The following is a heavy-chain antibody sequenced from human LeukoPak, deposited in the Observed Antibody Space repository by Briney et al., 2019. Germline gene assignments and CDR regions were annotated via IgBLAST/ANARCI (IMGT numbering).Heavy chain of an antibody. Sequence: ASVKVSCKASGYTFTGYYMHWVRQAPGQGLEWMGWINPNSGGTNYAQKFQGRVTMTRDTSISTAYMELSRLRSDDTAVYYCARTVYDFWSGYYHTLYFDYWGQGTLVTVSS. CDR1: GYTFTGYY. CDR3: ARTVYDFWSGYYHTLYFDY. D-gene: IGHD3-3*01. CDR2: INPNSGGT. V-gene: IGHV1-2*02. J-gene: IGHJ4*02.